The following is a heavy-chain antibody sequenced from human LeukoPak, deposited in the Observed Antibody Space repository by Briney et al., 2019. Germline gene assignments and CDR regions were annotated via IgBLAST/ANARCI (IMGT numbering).Heavy chain of an antibody. CDR2: INPSGGST. Sequence: ASVKVSCKASGYTFTSYYMHWVRQAPGQGLEWMGIINPSGGSTSYAQKFQGRVTMTRDTSTSTVYMELSSLRSEDTAVYYCARAANYYDSSGYYYGELYYYGMDVWGQGTTVTVSS. CDR1: GYTFTSYY. D-gene: IGHD3-22*01. CDR3: ARAANYYDSSGYYYGELYYYGMDV. J-gene: IGHJ6*02. V-gene: IGHV1-46*01.